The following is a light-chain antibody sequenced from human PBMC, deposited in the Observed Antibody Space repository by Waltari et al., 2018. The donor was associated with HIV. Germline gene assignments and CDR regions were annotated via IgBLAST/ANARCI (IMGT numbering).Light chain of an antibody. CDR3: SSYTRSSTL. V-gene: IGLV2-14*01. CDR2: DVS. J-gene: IGLJ2*01. CDR1: TRDLGGQHY. Sequence: QPALTQPAAVAGSPGQPTPLPRTATTRDLGGQHYVSWYQTHSGKAPKHQIYDVSNRPSGVSNRFSGSKSGNTASLTISGLQAEDEADYYCSSYTRSSTLFGGGTKLTVL.